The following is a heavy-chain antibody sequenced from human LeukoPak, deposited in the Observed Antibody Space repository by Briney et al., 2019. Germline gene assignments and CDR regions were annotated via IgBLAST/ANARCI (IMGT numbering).Heavy chain of an antibody. V-gene: IGHV1-69*06. CDR3: ARLDDWGDRSYNDAFDI. CDR2: IIPIFGTA. J-gene: IGHJ3*02. CDR1: GGTFSSYA. D-gene: IGHD7-27*01. Sequence: GASVKVSCKASGGTFSSYAISWVRQAPGQGLEWMGGIIPIFGTANYAQKFQGRVTITADKSTSTAYMELSSLRSEDTAVCYCARLDDWGDRSYNDAFDIWGQGTMVTVSS.